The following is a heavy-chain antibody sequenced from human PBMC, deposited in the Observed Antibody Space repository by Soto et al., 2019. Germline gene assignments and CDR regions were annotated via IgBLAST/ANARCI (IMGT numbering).Heavy chain of an antibody. CDR2: IYYSGNT. D-gene: IGHD3-10*01. V-gene: IGHV4-30-4*01. CDR1: GGSISSGDYY. CDR3: ARGLPYRMVRGVIDY. J-gene: IGHJ4*02. Sequence: SETLSLTCTVSGGSISSGDYYWSWIRHPPGKGLEWIGYIYYSGNTYYNPSLKSRVTISVDTSKNQFSLKLSSVTAADTAVYYCARGLPYRMVRGVIDYWGQGTLVTVSS.